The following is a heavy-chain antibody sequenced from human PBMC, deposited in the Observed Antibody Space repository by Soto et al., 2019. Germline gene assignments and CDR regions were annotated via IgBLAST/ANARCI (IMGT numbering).Heavy chain of an antibody. D-gene: IGHD3-22*01. CDR3: ARLYYYDSSPAAFDI. CDR1: GGSMSNDKYY. Sequence: SETLSLTCTVSGGSMSNDKYYWCWIRQPPGKELEWVGSIYYSGSTYYNPSLKSRVTISVDTSKNQFSLKLSSVTAADTAVYYCARLYYYDSSPAAFDICGQGTMVTVSS. V-gene: IGHV4-39*01. J-gene: IGHJ3*02. CDR2: IYYSGST.